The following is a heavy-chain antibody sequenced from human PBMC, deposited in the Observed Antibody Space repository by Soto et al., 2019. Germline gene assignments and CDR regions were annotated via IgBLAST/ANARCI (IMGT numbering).Heavy chain of an antibody. CDR2: ISGTTGKT. CDR3: AKGGSLYDFCIGQ. J-gene: IGHJ4*02. CDR1: GFTFWDYA. V-gene: IGHV3-23*01. D-gene: IGHD3-3*01. Sequence: EVYLLESGGGLVHPGGSLRLSCGGSGFTFWDYAMTWVRRAPGKGLEWVSSISGTTGKTYYADSVRGRFTISRDNSRNMFFLEMNRLTGEETAEYYCAKGGSLYDFCIGQWGRGVQVTVSS.